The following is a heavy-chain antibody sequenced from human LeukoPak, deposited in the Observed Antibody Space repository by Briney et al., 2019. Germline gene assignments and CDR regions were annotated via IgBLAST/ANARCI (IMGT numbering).Heavy chain of an antibody. Sequence: QAGGSLRLSCSASGFTFTNYGMSWVRQAPGKGLEWVSGLSGSGDGQFYADSVEGRFTISRDISNNIWYLQMNSLRAEDTAVYYCAKGCQYPSGLSSWFDPRGQGTLVAVSS. CDR1: GFTFTNYG. CDR2: LSGSGDGQ. D-gene: IGHD2-2*01. V-gene: IGHV3-23*01. CDR3: AKGCQYPSGLSSWFDP. J-gene: IGHJ5*02.